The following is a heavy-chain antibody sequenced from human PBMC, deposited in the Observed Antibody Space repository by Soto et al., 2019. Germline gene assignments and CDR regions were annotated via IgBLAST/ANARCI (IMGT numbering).Heavy chain of an antibody. Sequence: PGGALRLSCTSSGVTFSDHYMDWVRQAPGKGLEWVGRSRNKGQSYTTEYAASVKGRFTISRNDTKNSLFLQMNSLKIEDTAVYYCARATTVTDYWGRGTLVTVSS. CDR2: SRNKGQSYTT. CDR1: GVTFSDHY. V-gene: IGHV3-72*01. CDR3: ARATTVTDY. J-gene: IGHJ4*02. D-gene: IGHD4-17*01.